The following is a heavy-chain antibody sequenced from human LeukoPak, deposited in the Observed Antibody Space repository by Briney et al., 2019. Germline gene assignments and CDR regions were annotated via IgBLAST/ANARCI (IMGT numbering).Heavy chain of an antibody. CDR2: IYTSGST. Sequence: SETLSLTYTVSGGSISSSSYYWGWIRQPPGKGLEWIGRIYTSGSTNYNPSLKSRVTMSVDTSKNQFSLKLSSVTAADTAVYYCAKSGYNRFDYWGQGALVTVSS. CDR1: GGSISSSSYY. J-gene: IGHJ4*02. CDR3: AKSGYNRFDY. D-gene: IGHD5-24*01. V-gene: IGHV4-39*07.